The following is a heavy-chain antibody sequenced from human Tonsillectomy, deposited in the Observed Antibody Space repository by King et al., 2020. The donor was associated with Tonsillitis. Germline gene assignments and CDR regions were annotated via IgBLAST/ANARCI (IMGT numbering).Heavy chain of an antibody. Sequence: QLQESGPGLVKPSETLSLTCNVSGGSISHYYWSWIRQPPGKGLEWIGNFYHSGSPKYNPSLKSRVTISEDTSKKQFSLKLSSVTAADTAVYYCARDRLAYEAGSFDLWGRGTLVTVSS. V-gene: IGHV4-59*01. J-gene: IGHJ2*01. CDR1: GGSISHYY. CDR3: ARDRLAYEAGSFDL. D-gene: IGHD3-3*01. CDR2: FYHSGSP.